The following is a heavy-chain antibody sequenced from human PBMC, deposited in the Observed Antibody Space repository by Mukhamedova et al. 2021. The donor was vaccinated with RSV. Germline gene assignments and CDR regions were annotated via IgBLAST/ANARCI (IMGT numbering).Heavy chain of an antibody. Sequence: GGAAEYAASVKGRFTISRDDSKRIAYLQMDSLRTEDTAVYYCTREARCYSNGVEYETAFDVWGQGTMVTVSS. D-gene: IGHD2-8*01. J-gene: IGHJ3*01. V-gene: IGHV3-49*02. CDR2: GGAA. CDR3: TREARCYSNGVEYETAFDV.